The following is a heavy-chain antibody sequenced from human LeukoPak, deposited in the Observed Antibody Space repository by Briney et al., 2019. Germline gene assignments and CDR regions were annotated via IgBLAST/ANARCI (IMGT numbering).Heavy chain of an antibody. CDR2: IWSDGGNQ. J-gene: IGHJ4*02. Sequence: PGGSLRPSCAASGFTFSCCGMHWVRQAPGKGLEWVALIWSDGGNQYYADSVKGRFTISRDNSKNTMYLQINSLRAEDTAVYYCARLRSGYYFDYWGQGTLVTVSS. CDR1: GFTFSCCG. V-gene: IGHV3-33*01. D-gene: IGHD3-10*01. CDR3: ARLRSGYYFDY.